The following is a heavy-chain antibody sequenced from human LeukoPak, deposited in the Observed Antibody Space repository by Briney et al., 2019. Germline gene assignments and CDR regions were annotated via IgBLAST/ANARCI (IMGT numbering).Heavy chain of an antibody. CDR3: TTAVGGSGWYSGFDY. CDR1: GFTFSNAW. V-gene: IGHV3-15*01. D-gene: IGHD6-19*01. CDR2: IKSKTDGGTT. Sequence: PGGSLRLSCAASGFTFSNAWMSWVRQAPGKGLEWVGRIKSKTDGGTTDYAAPVKGRFTISRDDSKNTLYLQMNSLKTEDTAVYYCTTAVGGSGWYSGFDYWGQGTLVTVSS. J-gene: IGHJ4*02.